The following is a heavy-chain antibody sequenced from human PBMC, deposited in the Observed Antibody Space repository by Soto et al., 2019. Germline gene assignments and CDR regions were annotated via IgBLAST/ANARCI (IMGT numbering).Heavy chain of an antibody. J-gene: IGHJ6*02. Sequence: QVQLVQSGAEVKKPGASVKVSCKASGYTFTSYDINWVRQATGQGLEWMGWMNPNSGNTGYAQKFQGRVTMTRNTSISTVYMELSSLRSEDTAVYYCARRPGARGGDYYYYGMDVWGQGTTVTVSS. CDR3: ARRPGARGGDYYYYGMDV. V-gene: IGHV1-8*01. CDR2: MNPNSGNT. CDR1: GYTFTSYD. D-gene: IGHD1-26*01.